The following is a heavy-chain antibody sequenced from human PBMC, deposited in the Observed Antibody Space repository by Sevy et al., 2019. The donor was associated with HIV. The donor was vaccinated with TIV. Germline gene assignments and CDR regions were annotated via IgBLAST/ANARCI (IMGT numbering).Heavy chain of an antibody. D-gene: IGHD3-22*01. V-gene: IGHV1-18*01. CDR1: NYNFFAYG. CDR3: AREVVTPGPDFGMDV. CDR2: ISGFNGNT. J-gene: IGHJ6*02. Sequence: ASVKVSCKASNYNFFAYGFAWVRQAPGQGLEWMGWISGFNGNTNYAQTLRGRVTLTTDSSTSTAYMELRSLTSDDTAVYYCAREVVTPGPDFGMDVWGPGTTVTVSS.